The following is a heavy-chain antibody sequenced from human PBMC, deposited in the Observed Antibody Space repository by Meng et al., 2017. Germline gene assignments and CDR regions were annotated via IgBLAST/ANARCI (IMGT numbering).Heavy chain of an antibody. CDR1: GYTFTGYY. J-gene: IGHJ5*02. CDR3: ERDRRYSGYGPNWFDP. V-gene: IGHV1-2*06. Sequence: ASVKVSCRASGYTFTGYYMHWVRQAPGQGLEWMGRINPNSGGTNYAQKFQGRVTMTRDTSISTAYKELSRLRSDDTAVYYCERDRRYSGYGPNWFDPWGQGTLVTVSS. CDR2: INPNSGGT. D-gene: IGHD5-12*01.